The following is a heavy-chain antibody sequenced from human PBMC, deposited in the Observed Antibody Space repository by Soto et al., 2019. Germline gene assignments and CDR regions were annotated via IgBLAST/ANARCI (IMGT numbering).Heavy chain of an antibody. D-gene: IGHD4-17*01. Sequence: EVQLLESGGHLVQPGGSLRLSCAASGFTFSSYAMSWVRQAPGKGLEWVSTISGSGGSTFYADSVKGRFTISRDNSKNTLYLQMNSLRAEDTAVYYCAIAPHGEYLLNWFDPWGQGTLVTVAS. CDR3: AIAPHGEYLLNWFDP. V-gene: IGHV3-23*01. CDR1: GFTFSSYA. CDR2: ISGSGGST. J-gene: IGHJ5*02.